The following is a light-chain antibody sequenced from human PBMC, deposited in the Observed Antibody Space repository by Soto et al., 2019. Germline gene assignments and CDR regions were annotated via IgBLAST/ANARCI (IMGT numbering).Light chain of an antibody. CDR3: QQYVSPPWT. V-gene: IGKV3-20*01. CDR1: QSLSKTY. CDR2: GAS. Sequence: EIVLTHSPGTLSLSPGERATLSCRASQSLSKTYLAWYQKKPGQAPRLLIAGASRRATGTPDRFSGSGSGTDFTLTISRLEPEDFAVYYCQQYVSPPWTFGQGTKVEIK. J-gene: IGKJ1*01.